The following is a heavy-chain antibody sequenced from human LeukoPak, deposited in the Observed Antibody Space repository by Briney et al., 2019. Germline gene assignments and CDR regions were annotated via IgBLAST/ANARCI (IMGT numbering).Heavy chain of an antibody. CDR2: IIPIFGTA. D-gene: IGHD6-19*01. CDR1: GGTFSSYA. Sequence: ASVKVSCKASGGTFSSYAIGWVRQAPGQGLEWMGGIIPIFGTANYAQKFQGRVTITADESTSTAYMELSSLRSEDTAVYYCARGPYSSGWYDYWGQGTLVTVSS. J-gene: IGHJ4*02. CDR3: ARGPYSSGWYDY. V-gene: IGHV1-69*13.